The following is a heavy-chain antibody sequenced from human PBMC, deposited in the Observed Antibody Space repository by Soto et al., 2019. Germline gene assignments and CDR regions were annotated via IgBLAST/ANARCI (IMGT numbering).Heavy chain of an antibody. Sequence: GESLKISCKGSGYSFTSYWISWVRQMPGKGLEWMGRIDPSDSYTNYSPSFQGHVTISADKSISTAYLQWSSLKASDTAMYYCANDLSGWFDSWGQGTLVTVSS. D-gene: IGHD1-1*01. J-gene: IGHJ5*01. CDR2: IDPSDSYT. CDR1: GYSFTSYW. V-gene: IGHV5-10-1*01. CDR3: ANDLSGWFDS.